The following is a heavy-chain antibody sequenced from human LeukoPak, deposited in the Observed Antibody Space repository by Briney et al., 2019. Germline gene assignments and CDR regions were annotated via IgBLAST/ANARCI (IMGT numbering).Heavy chain of an antibody. CDR3: ATMGPVPAAMDRYYFDY. CDR1: GYTLTELS. V-gene: IGHV1-24*01. D-gene: IGHD2-2*01. J-gene: IGHJ4*02. Sequence: ASVKVSCKVSGYTLTELSMHWVRQAPGKGLEWMGGFDPEDGETIYAQKFQGRVTMTEDTSTDTAYMELSSLRSEDTDVYYCATMGPVPAAMDRYYFDYWGQGTLVTVSS. CDR2: FDPEDGET.